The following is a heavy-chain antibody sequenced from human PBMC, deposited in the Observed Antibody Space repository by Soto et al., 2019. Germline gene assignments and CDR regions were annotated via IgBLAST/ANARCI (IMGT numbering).Heavy chain of an antibody. CDR3: ARDLERSSRY. Sequence: GGSLRLSCAASGFTFSSYSMNWVRQAPGKGLEWVSSIYSGGSTYYADSVKGRFTISRDNSKNTLFLQMNSLRAEDTAVYYCARDLERSSRYWGQGTLVTVS. D-gene: IGHD6-19*01. CDR1: GFTFSSYS. CDR2: IYSGGST. V-gene: IGHV3-66*01. J-gene: IGHJ4*02.